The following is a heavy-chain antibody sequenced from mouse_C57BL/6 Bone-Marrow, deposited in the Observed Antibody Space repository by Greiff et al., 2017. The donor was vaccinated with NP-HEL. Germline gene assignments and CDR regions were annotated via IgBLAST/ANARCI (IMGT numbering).Heavy chain of an antibody. D-gene: IGHD2-3*01. CDR2: IYPRSGNT. Sequence: QVQLQQSGAELARPGASVKLSCKASGYTFTSYGISWVKQRTGQGLEWIGEIYPRSGNTYYNEKFKGKATLTADKSSSTAYMELRSLTSEDSAVYFCARGGGYYPLSYWYFDVWGTGTTVTVSS. V-gene: IGHV1-81*01. CDR3: ARGGGYYPLSYWYFDV. CDR1: GYTFTSYG. J-gene: IGHJ1*03.